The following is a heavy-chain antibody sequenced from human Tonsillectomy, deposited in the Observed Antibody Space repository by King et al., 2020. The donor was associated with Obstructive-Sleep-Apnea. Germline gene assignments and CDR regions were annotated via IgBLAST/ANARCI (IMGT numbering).Heavy chain of an antibody. CDR2: IYYSGST. Sequence: QLQESGPGLVKPSETLSLTCTVSGGFIISSSHYCGWIRQPPVKGLEWIGIIYYSGSTYYNPSLQSRVTISVDTSNHQFSLQLSSVTAADTAVYYCARDADFVFDYWGQGTLVTVSS. J-gene: IGHJ4*02. D-gene: IGHD2-21*01. CDR1: GGFIISSSHY. CDR3: ARDADFVFDY. V-gene: IGHV4-39*07.